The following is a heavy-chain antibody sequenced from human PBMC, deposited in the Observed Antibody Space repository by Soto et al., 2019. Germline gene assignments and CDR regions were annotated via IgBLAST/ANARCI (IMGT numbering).Heavy chain of an antibody. V-gene: IGHV3-66*01. J-gene: IGHJ4*02. CDR1: GFTVSTNY. D-gene: IGHD3-16*01. CDR3: ARGEPHHYFDY. Sequence: GGSLRLSCAASGFTVSTNYMNWVRQAPGKGLGWVSVIYSGGSTYYADSVKGRFTISRDNSKNTLFLQMNSLRVEDTAVYYCARGEPHHYFDYWGQGTLVTVSS. CDR2: IYSGGST.